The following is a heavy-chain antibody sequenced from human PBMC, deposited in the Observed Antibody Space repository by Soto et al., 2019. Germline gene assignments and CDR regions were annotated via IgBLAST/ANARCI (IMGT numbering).Heavy chain of an antibody. V-gene: IGHV3-30*18. CDR2: MSDDGSKK. CDR3: AKELRETGGYYFDC. Sequence: QVQLVESGGGVVQPGRSLRLSCAASGFSFSKYGMHWVRQAPGKGLEWVAEMSDDGSKKYYGDSVKGRFTISRDNSKNTLYLLMDRLRPEDTAMYYCAKELRETGGYYFDCWGQGTLVNVSS. D-gene: IGHD3-16*01. CDR1: GFSFSKYG. J-gene: IGHJ4*02.